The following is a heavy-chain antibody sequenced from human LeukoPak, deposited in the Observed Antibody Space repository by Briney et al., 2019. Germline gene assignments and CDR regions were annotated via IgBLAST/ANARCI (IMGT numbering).Heavy chain of an antibody. J-gene: IGHJ4*02. D-gene: IGHD3-22*01. Sequence: GGSLKISCKGSGYSFTNYWIGWVRQMPGKGLEWMGMIYPGDSDTRYSPSFQGQATISADKSISTAYLQWSSLKASDTAMYYCARRYYYDNSGSPFDYWGQGTLVTVSS. CDR2: IYPGDSDT. CDR1: GYSFTNYW. V-gene: IGHV5-51*01. CDR3: ARRYYYDNSGSPFDY.